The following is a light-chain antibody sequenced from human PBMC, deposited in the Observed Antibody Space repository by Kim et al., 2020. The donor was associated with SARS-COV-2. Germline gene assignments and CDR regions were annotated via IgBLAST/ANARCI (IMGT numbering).Light chain of an antibody. CDR2: DAS. V-gene: IGKV1-33*01. CDR3: QTHDNLPQYT. Sequence: DIQMTQSPSSLSASVGDRVTITCQASQDISNYLNWYQQKPGKAPKLLIYDASNLETGVPSRFSGSGSGTDFTFTISSLQPEDIATYYWQTHDNLPQYTFGQGTKGEIK. CDR1: QDISNY. J-gene: IGKJ2*01.